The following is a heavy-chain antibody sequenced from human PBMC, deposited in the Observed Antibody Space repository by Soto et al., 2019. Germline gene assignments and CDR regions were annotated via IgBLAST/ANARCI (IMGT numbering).Heavy chain of an antibody. V-gene: IGHV3-23*01. CDR2: ISGSGGST. CDR1: GFTFSSYA. CDR3: AKTNYVWGSYPPLGFDY. J-gene: IGHJ4*02. Sequence: EVQLLETGGGLVQPGGSLRLSCAASGFTFSSYAMSWVRQAPGKGLEWVSAISGSGGSTYYADSVKGRFTISRDNSKNTLYLPMNSLRAEDTAVYYCAKTNYVWGSYPPLGFDYWGQGTLVTVSS. D-gene: IGHD3-16*02.